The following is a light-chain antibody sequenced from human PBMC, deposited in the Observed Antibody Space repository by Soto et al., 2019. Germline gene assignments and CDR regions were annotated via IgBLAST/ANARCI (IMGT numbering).Light chain of an antibody. CDR2: ANT. Sequence: QSVLTQPPSVSGAPGQRVTISCTGSSSNIGAGIDVHWYQKFPGTAPKLLIYANTNRPSGVPDRFSGSKSGTSASLAITGLQAEDEADYYCCSCVSGSPFDVLFGGGTKVTVL. CDR3: CSCVSGSPFDVL. J-gene: IGLJ3*02. V-gene: IGLV1-40*01. CDR1: SSNIGAGID.